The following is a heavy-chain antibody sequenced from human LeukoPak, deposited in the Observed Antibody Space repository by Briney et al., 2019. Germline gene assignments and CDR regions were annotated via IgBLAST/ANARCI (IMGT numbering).Heavy chain of an antibody. CDR2: ISWNSVSI. D-gene: IGHD2-2*01. CDR1: GFTFDDYA. V-gene: IGHV3-9*01. CDR3: AKDIGSTSWYLGN. Sequence: PGGSLRLSCAASGFTFDDYAMHWVRQAPGKGLEWVSGISWNSVSIAYADSVKGRFTISRDNAKNSLYLEMNSLRTDDAALYYCAKDIGSTSWYLGNWGQGTLVTVSS. J-gene: IGHJ4*02.